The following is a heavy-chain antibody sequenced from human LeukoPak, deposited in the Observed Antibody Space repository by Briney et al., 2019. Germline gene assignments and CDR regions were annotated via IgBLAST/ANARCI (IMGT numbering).Heavy chain of an antibody. J-gene: IGHJ3*02. CDR2: IYYSGST. D-gene: IGHD6-19*01. Sequence: ETLSLTCTVSGGSISSYYWSWIRQPPGKGLEWIGYIYYSGSTNSNPSLKSRVTISVDTSKNQFSLKLSSVTAADTAVYYCARAAVAYDAFDIWGQGTMVTVSS. V-gene: IGHV4-59*01. CDR3: ARAAVAYDAFDI. CDR1: GGSISSYY.